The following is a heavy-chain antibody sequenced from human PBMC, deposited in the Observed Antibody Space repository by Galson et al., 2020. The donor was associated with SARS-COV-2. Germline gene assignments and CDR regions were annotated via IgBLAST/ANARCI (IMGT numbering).Heavy chain of an antibody. D-gene: IGHD2-15*01. Sequence: ASVKVSCKASGYTFTSYGISWVRQAPGQGLEWMGWISAYNGNTNYAQKLQGRVTMTTDTSTSTAYMELRSLRSDDTAVYYCARVSEYCSGGSCYSSDGWFDPWGQGTLVTVSS. CDR1: GYTFTSYG. CDR3: ARVSEYCSGGSCYSSDGWFDP. CDR2: ISAYNGNT. J-gene: IGHJ5*02. V-gene: IGHV1-18*01.